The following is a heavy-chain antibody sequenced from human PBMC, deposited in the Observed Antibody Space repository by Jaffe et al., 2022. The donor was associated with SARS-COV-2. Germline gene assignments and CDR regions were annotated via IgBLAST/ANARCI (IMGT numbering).Heavy chain of an antibody. CDR3: ARYGYNQGMDV. CDR2: IKGDGSGK. J-gene: IGHJ6*02. Sequence: EVQLVESGGGLVQPGGSLRLSCAASGVTFSGYWMSWVRQAPGKGLEWAATIKGDGSGKYYVDSVKGRFSISRDNAKNSLYLQMNSLRAEDTAVYYCARYGYNQGMDVWGQGTAVTVSS. CDR1: GVTFSGYW. D-gene: IGHD1-20*01. V-gene: IGHV3-7*03.